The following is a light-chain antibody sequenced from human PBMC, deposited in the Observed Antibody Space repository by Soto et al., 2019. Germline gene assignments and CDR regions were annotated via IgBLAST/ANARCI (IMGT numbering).Light chain of an antibody. CDR3: CSYAGSSTLL. Sequence: QSALTQPASVSGSPGQSITVSCTGTSSDIGSYNLVSWYQHHPGKAPKLMIYAVSKRPSGASSRFSGSKSGNTASLTISGLQAEDEADYFCCSYAGSSTLLFGGGTKLTVL. J-gene: IGLJ3*02. CDR1: SSDIGSYNL. CDR2: AVS. V-gene: IGLV2-23*02.